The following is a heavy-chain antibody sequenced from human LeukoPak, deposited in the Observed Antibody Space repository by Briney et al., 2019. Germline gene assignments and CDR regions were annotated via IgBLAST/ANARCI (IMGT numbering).Heavy chain of an antibody. D-gene: IGHD4-11*01. CDR1: GFTFNKSW. Sequence: GGSLRLSCAASGFTFNKSWMSWVRQAPGKGLEWVGRIKSKTDDGTTDYAAPVKGRFTISRDDLKETLYLQMNSLKTEDTAVYYCTTGYSNYLRYYYYFYMDVWGKGTTVTASS. J-gene: IGHJ6*03. V-gene: IGHV3-15*01. CDR2: IKSKTDDGTT. CDR3: TTGYSNYLRYYYYFYMDV.